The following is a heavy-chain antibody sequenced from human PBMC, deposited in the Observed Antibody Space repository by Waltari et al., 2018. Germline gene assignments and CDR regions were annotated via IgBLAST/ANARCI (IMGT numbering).Heavy chain of an antibody. CDR1: GFTLPSYG. Sequence: VQLVQSESAVKKPGASVKVSCKTSGFTLPSYGFTWVRKAPGQGLEWIGGISGNTGDTNYAQEFRDRVTMTTDTSTNTVYMELRTLRSDDTALYYCARNPNPFYYDSPCDLWGQGTELTVSS. J-gene: IGHJ3*01. V-gene: IGHV1-18*01. D-gene: IGHD3-22*01. CDR3: ARNPNPFYYDSPCDL. CDR2: ISGNTGDT.